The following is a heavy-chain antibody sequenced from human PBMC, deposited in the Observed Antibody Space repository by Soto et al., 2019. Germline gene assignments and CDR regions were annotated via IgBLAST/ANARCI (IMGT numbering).Heavy chain of an antibody. D-gene: IGHD5-18*01. Sequence: PSETLSLTCTVSGASISSYYWSWIRQPPGKGLEWIGYIYYSGSTYYNPSLKSRVTISVDTSKNQFSLKLSSVTAADTAVYYCASNSYGYIFYDHWGQGTLVTVSS. CDR3: ASNSYGYIFYDH. CDR2: IYYSGST. CDR1: GASISSYY. V-gene: IGHV4-59*08. J-gene: IGHJ4*02.